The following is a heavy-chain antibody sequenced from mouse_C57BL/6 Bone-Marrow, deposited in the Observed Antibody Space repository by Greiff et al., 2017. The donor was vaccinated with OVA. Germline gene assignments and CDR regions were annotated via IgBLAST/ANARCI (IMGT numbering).Heavy chain of an antibody. D-gene: IGHD6-1*01. J-gene: IGHJ4*01. CDR1: GYTFTSYG. Sequence: VKLVESGAELARPGASVKLSCKASGYTFTSYGISWVKQRTGQGLEWIGEIYPRSGNTYYNEKFKGKATLTADKSSSTAYMELRSLTSEDSAVYFCARWQPYYYAMDYWGQGTSVTVSS. V-gene: IGHV1-81*01. CDR3: ARWQPYYYAMDY. CDR2: IYPRSGNT.